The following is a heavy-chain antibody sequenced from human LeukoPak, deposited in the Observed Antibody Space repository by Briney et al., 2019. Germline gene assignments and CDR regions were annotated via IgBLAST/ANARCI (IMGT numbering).Heavy chain of an antibody. CDR3: ARPPGGSNYYYGMDV. V-gene: IGHV1-69*13. CDR2: IIPIIGTA. J-gene: IGHJ6*02. CDR1: GGTFSSYA. D-gene: IGHD3-10*01. Sequence: ASVKVSCKASGGTFSSYAISWVRQAPGQGLEWMGGIIPIIGTANYAQKFQGRVTITADESTSTAYMELSSLRSEDTAVYYCARPPGGSNYYYGMDVWGQGTTVTVSS.